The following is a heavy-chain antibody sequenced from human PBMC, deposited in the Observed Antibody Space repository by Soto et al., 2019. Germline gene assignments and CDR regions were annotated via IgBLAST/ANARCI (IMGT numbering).Heavy chain of an antibody. CDR2: ISSSGSYT. V-gene: IGHV3-11*06. CDR3: ARGTLAVAGTNLAY. CDR1: GFTFSDYY. D-gene: IGHD6-19*01. J-gene: IGHJ4*02. Sequence: GGSLRLSCAASGFTFSDYYMSWIRQAPGKGLEWVSYISSSGSYTNYADSLKGRFTISRDNAKNSLYLHMNSLRAEDTAVYYCARGTLAVAGTNLAYWGQGTLVTVSS.